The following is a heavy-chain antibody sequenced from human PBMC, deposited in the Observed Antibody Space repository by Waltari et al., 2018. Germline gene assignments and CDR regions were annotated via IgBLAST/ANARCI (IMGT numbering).Heavy chain of an antibody. CDR2: IRTKTDNATA. Sequence: EVQLVESGGGLVQPGRSLRLSCLTSGFSFRNYAMAWVRQAPGKGLEWVGSIRTKTDNATAEYAASVKGRFTLSRDDSRSIAYLQMDSLKAEDTAVYYCMVSAVVGSSGVDYWGQGTLVTVSS. D-gene: IGHD6-19*01. CDR1: GFSFRNYA. V-gene: IGHV3-49*04. CDR3: MVSAVVGSSGVDY. J-gene: IGHJ4*02.